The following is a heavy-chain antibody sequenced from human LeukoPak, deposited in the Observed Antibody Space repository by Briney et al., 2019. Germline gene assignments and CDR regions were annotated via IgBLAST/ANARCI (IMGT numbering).Heavy chain of an antibody. V-gene: IGHV1-18*01. J-gene: IGHJ4*02. CDR2: ISAYNGNT. CDR1: GYTFSNYG. D-gene: IGHD2-2*01. CDR3: AREDCSSTTCYGLAIDY. Sequence: RASVKVSCKASGYTFSNYGITWVRQAPGQGLEWMGWISAYNGNTNYAQKLQGRVTMTTDTSTSTAYMELRSLRSDDTAVYYCAREDCSSTTCYGLAIDYWGQGTLVTVSS.